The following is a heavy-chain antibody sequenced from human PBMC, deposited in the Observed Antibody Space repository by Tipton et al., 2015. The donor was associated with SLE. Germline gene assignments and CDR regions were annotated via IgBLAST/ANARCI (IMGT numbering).Heavy chain of an antibody. D-gene: IGHD7-27*01. CDR1: GVSITTGGYY. CDR2: IYYMGST. J-gene: IGHJ6*03. CDR3: ARDAGGSLGMESYYYYMDV. Sequence: TLSLTCTVSGVSITTGGYYWNWIRQPPGKGLEWIGFIYYMGSTTYNPSLESRVTISIDTSKMQFSLNLSSVTAADTAVYYCARDAGGSLGMESYYYYMDVWGKGTTVTVSS. V-gene: IGHV4-61*08.